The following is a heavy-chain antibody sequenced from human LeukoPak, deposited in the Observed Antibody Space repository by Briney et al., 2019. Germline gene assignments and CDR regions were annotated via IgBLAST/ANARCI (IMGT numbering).Heavy chain of an antibody. CDR3: ARGPLGVTPIGYYYYYMDV. J-gene: IGHJ6*03. CDR1: GGTSSSYA. V-gene: IGHV1-69*13. D-gene: IGHD4-23*01. Sequence: SVKVSCKASGGTSSSYAISWVRQAPGQGLEWMGGIIPIFGTANYAQKFQGRVTITADESTSTAYMELSSLRSEDTAVYYCARGPLGVTPIGYYYYYMDVWGKGATVTVSS. CDR2: IIPIFGTA.